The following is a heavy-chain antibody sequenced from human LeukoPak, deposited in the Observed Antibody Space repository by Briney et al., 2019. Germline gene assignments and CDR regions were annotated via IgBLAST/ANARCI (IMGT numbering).Heavy chain of an antibody. J-gene: IGHJ4*02. CDR2: IYSGGST. Sequence: GGSLRLSCAASGFTVSSNYMSWVRQAPGKGLEWLSVIYSGGSTYYADSVKGRFTISRDNSKNTLYLQMNSLRAEDTAVYYCARGSPILRGRPFDYWGQGTLVTVSS. CDR1: GFTVSSNY. V-gene: IGHV3-53*01. D-gene: IGHD3-10*01. CDR3: ARGSPILRGRPFDY.